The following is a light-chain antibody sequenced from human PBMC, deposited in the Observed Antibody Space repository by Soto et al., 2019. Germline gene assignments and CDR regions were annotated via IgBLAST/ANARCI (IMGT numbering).Light chain of an antibody. CDR1: QSVSSD. Sequence: EIVXTXSPATLSXSPGERATLSCRASQSVSSDLAWYQQKPGQAPRLLIYGASTRATGIPARFSGSGSGTEFTLTISSLQSEDFAVYYCQQYNNWPPITFGQGTRLEIK. J-gene: IGKJ5*01. CDR3: QQYNNWPPIT. V-gene: IGKV3-15*01. CDR2: GAS.